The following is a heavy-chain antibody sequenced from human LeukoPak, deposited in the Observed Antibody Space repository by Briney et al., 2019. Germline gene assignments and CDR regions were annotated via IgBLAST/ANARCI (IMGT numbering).Heavy chain of an antibody. CDR3: ARDRAWNYCDY. J-gene: IGHJ4*02. D-gene: IGHD3-3*01. V-gene: IGHV3-30*03. CDR2: ISNDGSRK. Sequence: GGSLTLSCAPSGFTFSRLGMHWVRQAPAKGLEWVAIISNDGSRKYYAHSVEGRFTISRDNSKNPLYLQMDSLRAEDTAVYYCARDRAWNYCDYRGQGTLVTVS. CDR1: GFTFSRLG.